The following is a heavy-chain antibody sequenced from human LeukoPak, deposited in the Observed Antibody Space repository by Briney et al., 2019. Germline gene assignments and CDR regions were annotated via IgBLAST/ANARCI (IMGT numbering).Heavy chain of an antibody. J-gene: IGHJ6*03. V-gene: IGHV4-59*01. Sequence: PSETLSLTCTVSAGSISSYYWSWIRQPPGKGLEWIVYIYYSGSTNYNPSLKSRVTISVDTSKNQFSLKLSSVTAADTAVYYCARDRLWFGETYYYMDVWGKGSTVTVSS. CDR1: AGSISSYY. CDR2: IYYSGST. CDR3: ARDRLWFGETYYYMDV. D-gene: IGHD3-10*01.